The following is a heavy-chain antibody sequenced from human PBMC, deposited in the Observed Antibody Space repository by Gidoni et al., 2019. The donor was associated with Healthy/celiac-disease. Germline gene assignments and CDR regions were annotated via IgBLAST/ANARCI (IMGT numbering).Heavy chain of an antibody. Sequence: QLQLQESGPGLVKPSETLSLTCTVSGGSISSSSYYWGWIRQPPGKGLEWIGSIYYSGSTYYNPSLKSRVTISVDTSKNQFSLKLSSVTAADTAVYYCARDEVPNYYYYGMDVWGQGTTVTVSS. CDR2: IYYSGST. CDR1: GGSISSSSYY. D-gene: IGHD1-1*01. V-gene: IGHV4-39*02. J-gene: IGHJ6*02. CDR3: ARDEVPNYYYYGMDV.